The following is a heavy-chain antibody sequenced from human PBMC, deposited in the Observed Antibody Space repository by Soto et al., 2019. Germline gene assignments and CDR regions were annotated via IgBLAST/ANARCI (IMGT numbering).Heavy chain of an antibody. J-gene: IGHJ5*02. D-gene: IGHD1-26*01. Sequence: GGSLRLSCAASGFIFENFGVSWVRQAPGKGLEWISSISGSGFKKYYADSVKGRFTISRDNSKSTVYLELNNLSAEDTAVYHCAKNQGVELVPLATVDWFDPWGQGSVVTVSS. CDR1: GFIFENFG. V-gene: IGHV3-23*01. CDR2: ISGSGFKK. CDR3: AKNQGVELVPLATVDWFDP.